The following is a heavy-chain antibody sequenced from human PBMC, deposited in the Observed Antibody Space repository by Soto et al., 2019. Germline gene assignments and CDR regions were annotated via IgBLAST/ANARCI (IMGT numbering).Heavy chain of an antibody. CDR3: AHPRGYGVFDAYDI. CDR2: ISASGGST. Sequence: GGSLRLSCVASGFTFSTYAMSWVRQAPGKGLEWVSAISASGGSTFYAASVKGRFTISRDNSINTLYLQMNSLRTEDTAIYYCAHPRGYGVFDAYDIWGQGTMVTVSS. D-gene: IGHD4-17*01. CDR1: GFTFSTYA. V-gene: IGHV3-23*01. J-gene: IGHJ3*02.